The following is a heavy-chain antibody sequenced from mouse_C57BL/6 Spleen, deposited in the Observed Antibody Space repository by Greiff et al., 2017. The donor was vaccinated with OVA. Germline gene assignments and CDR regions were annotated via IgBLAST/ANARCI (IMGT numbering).Heavy chain of an antibody. CDR1: GYTFTSYG. V-gene: IGHV1-81*01. Sequence: LVESGAELARPGASVKLSCKASGYTFTSYGISWVKQRTGQGLEWIGEIYPRSGNTYYNEKFKGKATLTADKSSSTAYMELRSLTSEDSAVYFCARRDSSGYVEAMDYWGQGTSVTVSS. D-gene: IGHD3-2*02. CDR2: IYPRSGNT. J-gene: IGHJ4*01. CDR3: ARRDSSGYVEAMDY.